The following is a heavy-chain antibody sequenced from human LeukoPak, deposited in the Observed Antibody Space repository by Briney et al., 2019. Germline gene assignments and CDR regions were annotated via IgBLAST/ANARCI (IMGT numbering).Heavy chain of an antibody. CDR2: INPNTGST. CDR3: ARGEDSAN. V-gene: IGHV1-2*06. CDR1: GYTFTGYY. D-gene: IGHD4-11*01. Sequence: GASVKVSCKASGYTFTGYYMHWVRRAPGQGLEWMGRINPNTGSTNYAQRFQGRVTLTRDNYIDTAYMELKRLRSDDTAMYYCARGEDSANWGQGTLVIVSS. J-gene: IGHJ4*02.